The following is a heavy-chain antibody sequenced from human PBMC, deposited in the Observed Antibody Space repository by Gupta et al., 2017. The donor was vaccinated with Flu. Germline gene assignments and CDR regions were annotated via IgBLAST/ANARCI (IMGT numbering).Heavy chain of an antibody. D-gene: IGHD3-16*01. Sequence: QVNLVQSGAEVKKPGASVKISCKASGYTFTNYYTHWVRQAPGQGLEWMGVISPSDGSTSYAEKCQDRVRLTRDTPTSTVYMELGSLRSEDTAVYYCARDRVGLSALMNDAFDIWGQGTMVTVSS. V-gene: IGHV1-46*01. CDR3: ARDRVGLSALMNDAFDI. J-gene: IGHJ3*02. CDR1: GYTFTNYY. CDR2: ISPSDGST.